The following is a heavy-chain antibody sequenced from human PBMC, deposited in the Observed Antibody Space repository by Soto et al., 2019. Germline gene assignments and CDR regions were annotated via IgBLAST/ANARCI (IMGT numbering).Heavy chain of an antibody. J-gene: IGHJ4*02. V-gene: IGHV5-51*01. Sequence: GESLKISCKGSGYSFTSYWIGWVRQMPGKGLEWMGIIYPGDSDTRYSPSFQGQVTISADKSISTAYLQWSSLKASDTAMYYCARLPVLPVGYSYGYSPYFDYWGQGTLVTVSS. D-gene: IGHD5-18*01. CDR2: IYPGDSDT. CDR3: ARLPVLPVGYSYGYSPYFDY. CDR1: GYSFTSYW.